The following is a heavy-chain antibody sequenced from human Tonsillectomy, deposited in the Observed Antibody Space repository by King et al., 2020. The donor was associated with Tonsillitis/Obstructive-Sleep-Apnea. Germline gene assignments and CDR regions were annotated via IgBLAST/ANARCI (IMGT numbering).Heavy chain of an antibody. CDR3: ARDLSYCSGGSCYDRFDY. V-gene: IGHV3-7*01. D-gene: IGHD2-15*01. J-gene: IGHJ4*02. CDR1: GFTFTTYW. Sequence: VQLVESGGGLVQPGGSLRLSCAGSGFTFTTYWMTWVRQAPGKGLEWVANIKRDGSEKNYVDSVKGRVTISRDNAKNSLYLQMNSLRAEDTAVYYCARDLSYCSGGSCYDRFDYWGQGTLVTVSS. CDR2: IKRDGSEK.